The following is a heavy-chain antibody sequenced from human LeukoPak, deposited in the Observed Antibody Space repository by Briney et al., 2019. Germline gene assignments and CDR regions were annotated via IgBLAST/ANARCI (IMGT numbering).Heavy chain of an antibody. CDR3: AKGRGVPYEVVTAILDP. V-gene: IGHV3-30*18. J-gene: IGHJ5*02. Sequence: GGSLRLSCAASGFTFSSYGIHWVRQAPGKGLEWVAVISYDGSNKFYGDSVKGRFTISRDNSKNTLYLQMNSLRGEDTAVYYCAKGRGVPYEVVTAILDPWGQGTLVTVSS. D-gene: IGHD2-21*02. CDR2: ISYDGSNK. CDR1: GFTFSSYG.